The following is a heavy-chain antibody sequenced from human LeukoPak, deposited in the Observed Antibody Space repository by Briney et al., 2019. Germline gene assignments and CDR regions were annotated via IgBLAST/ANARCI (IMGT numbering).Heavy chain of an antibody. CDR1: GFTFSSYA. Sequence: GGSLRLSCAASGFTFSSYAMSWVRQAPGKGLEWVSAISGSGGSTYYADSVKGRFTISRDNSKNTLYLQMKSLRAEDTAVYYCAKSSYGGTPRPDFDYWGQGTLVTVSS. CDR2: ISGSGGST. J-gene: IGHJ4*02. D-gene: IGHD4-23*01. CDR3: AKSSYGGTPRPDFDY. V-gene: IGHV3-23*01.